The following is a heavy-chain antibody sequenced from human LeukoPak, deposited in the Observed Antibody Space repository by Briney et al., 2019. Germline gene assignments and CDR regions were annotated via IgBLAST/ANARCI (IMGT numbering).Heavy chain of an antibody. D-gene: IGHD3-10*01. CDR3: ARRGGSGTYRPLYNWFGP. Sequence: PSETLSLTCTVSGYSISSGYYWGWIRQPPGKGLEWIGEINHSGSTNYNPSLKSRVTISVDTSKNQFSLKLSSVTAADTAVYYCARRGGSGTYRPLYNWFGPWGQRTLVTVSS. J-gene: IGHJ5*02. V-gene: IGHV4-38-2*02. CDR2: INHSGST. CDR1: GYSISSGYY.